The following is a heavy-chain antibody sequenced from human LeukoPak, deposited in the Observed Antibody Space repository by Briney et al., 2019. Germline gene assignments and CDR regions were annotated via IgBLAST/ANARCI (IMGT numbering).Heavy chain of an antibody. D-gene: IGHD3-3*01. CDR1: GYTFTSYD. CDR3: ARGPARVRRFLEWLLSSWFDP. CDR2: MNPNSGNT. V-gene: IGHV1-8*01. J-gene: IGHJ5*02. Sequence: GASVKVSCKASGYTFTSYDINWVRQATGQGLEWMGWMNPNSGNTGYAQKFQGRVTMTRNTSISTAYMEPSSLRSEDTAVYYCARGPARVRRFLEWLLSSWFDPWGQGTLVTVSS.